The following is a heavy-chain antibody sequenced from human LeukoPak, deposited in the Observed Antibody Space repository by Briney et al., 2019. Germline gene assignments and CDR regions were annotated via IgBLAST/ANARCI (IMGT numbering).Heavy chain of an antibody. Sequence: GASVKVSCKASGYTFTSYGISWVRQAPGQGLEWTGWISAYNGNTNYAQKLQGRVTITTDESTSTAYMELSSLRSEDTAVYYCASSPNVYSGSYYNTLSFDYWGQGTLVTVSS. V-gene: IGHV1-18*01. D-gene: IGHD1-26*01. CDR1: GYTFTSYG. CDR2: ISAYNGNT. CDR3: ASSPNVYSGSYYNTLSFDY. J-gene: IGHJ4*02.